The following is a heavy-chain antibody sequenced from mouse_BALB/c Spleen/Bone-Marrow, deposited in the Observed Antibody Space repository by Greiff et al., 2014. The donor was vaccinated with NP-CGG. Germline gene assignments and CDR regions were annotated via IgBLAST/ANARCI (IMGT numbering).Heavy chain of an antibody. CDR3: NRGMVTTSAY. CDR2: IDPENGDI. CDR1: GFNIKDYY. Sequence: VQLQQSGAELVRSGASVRLSCTASGFNIKDYYMHWVKQRPELGLEWIGWIDPENGDIVIAPQLQGKATMTADPSSNTAYLQLNLLSSEDAAFYCCNRGMVTTSAYWGQGTLVTVSA. J-gene: IGHJ3*01. D-gene: IGHD2-3*01. V-gene: IGHV14-4*02.